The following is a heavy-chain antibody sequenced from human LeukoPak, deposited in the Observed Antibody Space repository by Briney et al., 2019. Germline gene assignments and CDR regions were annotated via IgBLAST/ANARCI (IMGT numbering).Heavy chain of an antibody. V-gene: IGHV4-59*01. CDR3: ARGDYGDYVDY. CDR2: IYYSGST. CDR1: GGSFSGYY. J-gene: IGHJ4*02. D-gene: IGHD4-17*01. Sequence: PSETLSLTXAVYGGSFSGYYWSWIRQPPGKGLEWIGYIYYSGSTNYNPSLKSRVTISVDTSKNQFSLKLSSVTAADTAVYYCARGDYGDYVDYWGQGTLVTVSS.